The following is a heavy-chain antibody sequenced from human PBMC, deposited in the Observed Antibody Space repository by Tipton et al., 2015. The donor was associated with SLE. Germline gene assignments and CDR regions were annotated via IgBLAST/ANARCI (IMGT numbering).Heavy chain of an antibody. D-gene: IGHD1/OR15-1a*01. J-gene: IGHJ4*02. CDR1: GFTFSRYA. CDR2: ISGGGGST. Sequence: VQLVQSGGGLIQSGGSLRLSCATSGFTFSRYALSWVRRAPGKGLGWVSAISGGGGSTYHADFVKGRFSIAIDKSKKTLFLQMNSLRVDDTATYYCAKFEKTTDFYLDSWGQGTLVSVSS. V-gene: IGHV3-23*04. CDR3: AKFEKTTDFYLDS.